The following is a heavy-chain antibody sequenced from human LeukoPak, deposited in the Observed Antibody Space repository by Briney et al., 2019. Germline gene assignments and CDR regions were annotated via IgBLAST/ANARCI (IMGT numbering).Heavy chain of an antibody. D-gene: IGHD1-26*01. CDR2: IYYSGST. V-gene: IGHV4-59*08. CDR3: ARHRYGGYYYGMDV. J-gene: IGHJ6*02. CDR1: GGSISSYY. Sequence: SETLSLTCTVSGGSISSYYWSWIRQPPGKGLEWIGYIYYSGSTNYNPSLKSRVTISVDTSKNQFSLKLSSVTAADTAVYYCARHRYGGYYYGMDVWGQGTTVTVSS.